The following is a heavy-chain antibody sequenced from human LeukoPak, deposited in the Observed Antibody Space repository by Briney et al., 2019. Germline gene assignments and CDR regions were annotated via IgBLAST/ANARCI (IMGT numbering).Heavy chain of an antibody. CDR1: GFTFSSYA. J-gene: IGHJ4*02. D-gene: IGHD3-10*02. CDR2: ISGSGDT. CDR3: ARDLCWGCFDD. Sequence: PGGSLRLSCAASGFTFSSYAMGWVRQAPGKGLEWVSAISGSGDTYYADSVKGRFTISRDNSKNTLYLQMNSLRVDDTAVYYCARDLCWGCFDDWGQGNLVTVSS. V-gene: IGHV3-23*01.